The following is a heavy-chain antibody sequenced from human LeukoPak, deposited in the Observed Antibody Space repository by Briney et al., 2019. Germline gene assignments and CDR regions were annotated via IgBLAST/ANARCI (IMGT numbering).Heavy chain of an antibody. CDR3: ARGAMALIQFDY. Sequence: ASVKVSCKVSGYTLTELSMHWVRQAPGQGLEWMGWINPNSGGTNYAQKFQGRVTMTRDTSISTAYMELSRLRSDDTAVYYCARGAMALIQFDYWGQGTLVTVSS. J-gene: IGHJ4*02. V-gene: IGHV1-2*02. D-gene: IGHD5-18*01. CDR2: INPNSGGT. CDR1: GYTLTELS.